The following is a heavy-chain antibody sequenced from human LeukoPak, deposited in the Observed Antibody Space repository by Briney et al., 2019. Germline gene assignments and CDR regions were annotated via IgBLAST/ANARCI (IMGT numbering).Heavy chain of an antibody. CDR3: ARELAYCGGDCGSFDY. CDR1: GFTFSSYS. V-gene: IGHV3-21*01. Sequence: GGSLRLSCAASGFTFSSYSMNWVRQAPGKGLEWVSSISSSSSYIYYADSVKGRFTISRDNAKNSLYLQMNSLRAEDTAVYYCARELAYCGGDCGSFDYWGQGTLVTVSS. CDR2: ISSSSSYI. D-gene: IGHD2-21*02. J-gene: IGHJ4*02.